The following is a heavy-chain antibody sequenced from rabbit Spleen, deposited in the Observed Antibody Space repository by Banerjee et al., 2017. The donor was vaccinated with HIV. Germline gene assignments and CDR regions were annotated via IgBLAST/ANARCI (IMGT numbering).Heavy chain of an antibody. CDR1: GFTLSSYYM. CDR3: AREKSGNYGYDL. J-gene: IGHJ4*01. Sequence: QEHLKESGGGLVQPGGSLKLSCKASGFTLSSYYMNWVRQAPGKGLEWIGYIDPIFGTTYYASWAKGRFTISKTSSTTVTLQMTSLTAADTATYFCAREKSGNYGYDLWGPGTLVTVS. D-gene: IGHD6-1*01. V-gene: IGHV1S45*01. CDR2: IDPIFGTT.